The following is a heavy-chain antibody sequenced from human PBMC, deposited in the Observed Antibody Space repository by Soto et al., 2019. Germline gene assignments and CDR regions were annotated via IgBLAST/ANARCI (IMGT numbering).Heavy chain of an antibody. V-gene: IGHV5-51*03. CDR1: GYSFSRHW. CDR2: IYVGDSET. CDR3: VIAQGLRFRFDY. D-gene: IGHD2-21*02. J-gene: IGHJ4*02. Sequence: EVRLVQSGAEVKKPGESLKISCEASGYSFSRHWIGWVRQTPGKGPEWMGFIYVGDSETRYSPSFQGQITISVDKAITTAYLHWSRLKASDTANYYCVIAQGLRFRFDYWGQGTLVTVS.